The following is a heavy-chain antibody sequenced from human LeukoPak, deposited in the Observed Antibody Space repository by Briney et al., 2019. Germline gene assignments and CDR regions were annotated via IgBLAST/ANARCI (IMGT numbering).Heavy chain of an antibody. D-gene: IGHD3-9*01. J-gene: IGHJ4*02. CDR1: GFTFSDYW. CDR2: ISGSGGST. V-gene: IGHV3-23*01. Sequence: QPGGSLRLSCAASGFTFSDYWMSWVRQAPGKGLEWVSAISGSGGSTYYADSVKGRFTISRDNSKNTLYLQMNSLRAEDTAVYYCAKDRHPTMYYDILTGAGYYFHYWGQGTLVTVSS. CDR3: AKDRHPTMYYDILTGAGYYFHY.